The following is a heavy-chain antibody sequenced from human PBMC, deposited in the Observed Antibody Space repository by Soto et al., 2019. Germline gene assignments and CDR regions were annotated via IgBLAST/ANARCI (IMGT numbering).Heavy chain of an antibody. CDR2: ISYDGSNK. CDR3: ARVILLEAGDYYDSSGYPDY. V-gene: IGHV3-30-3*01. Sequence: GGSLRLSCAASGFTFSSYAMHWVRQAPGKGLEWVAVISYDGSNKYYADSVKGRFTISRDNSKNTLYLQMNSLRAEDTAVYYCARVILLEAGDYYDSSGYPDYWGQGTLVTVSS. CDR1: GFTFSSYA. D-gene: IGHD3-22*01. J-gene: IGHJ4*02.